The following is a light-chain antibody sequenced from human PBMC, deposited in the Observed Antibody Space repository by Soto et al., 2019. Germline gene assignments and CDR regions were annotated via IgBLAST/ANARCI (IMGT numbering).Light chain of an antibody. Sequence: PGESATLSCRASQRVGKNYLAWFQHKPGQAPRILIYDASNRATGVPDRFSGSGSGTDFTLTVSRLEPEDFAVYYCQQYADSPLTFGGGTKVEIK. V-gene: IGKV3-20*01. J-gene: IGKJ4*01. CDR1: QRVGKNY. CDR3: QQYADSPLT. CDR2: DAS.